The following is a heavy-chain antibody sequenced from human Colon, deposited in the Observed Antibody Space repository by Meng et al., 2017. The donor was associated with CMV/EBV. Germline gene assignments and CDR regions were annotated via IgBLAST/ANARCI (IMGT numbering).Heavy chain of an antibody. J-gene: IGHJ4*02. D-gene: IGHD1-26*01. CDR3: ARDAVVGPTSRSGIGYFDQ. CDR2: ISFDASKK. CDR1: GFSISPYA. Sequence: GESLKISCEASGFSISPYAMQWVRQAPGKGLEWVAVISFDASKKRYADSVKGRFAISRDNSKDTLYLEMNSLRTEDTAVYYCARDAVVGPTSRSGIGYFDQWGQGTLVTVSS. V-gene: IGHV3-30*01.